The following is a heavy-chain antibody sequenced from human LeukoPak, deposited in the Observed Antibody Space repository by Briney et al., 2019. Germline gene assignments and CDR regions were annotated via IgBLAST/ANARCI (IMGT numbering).Heavy chain of an antibody. CDR3: TRRDTATASDY. CDR2: IIPIFGTA. D-gene: IGHD5-18*01. V-gene: IGHV1-69*06. Sequence: GASVKVSCKASGYTFTSYYMHWVRQAPGQGLEWMGGIIPIFGTANYAQKFQGRVTITADKSTSTAYMELSSLRSEDTAVYYCTRRDTATASDYWGQGTLVTVSS. CDR1: GYTFTSYY. J-gene: IGHJ4*02.